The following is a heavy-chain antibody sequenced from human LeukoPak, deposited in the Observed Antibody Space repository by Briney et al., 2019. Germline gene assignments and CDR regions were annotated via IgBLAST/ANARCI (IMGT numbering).Heavy chain of an antibody. Sequence: GGSLRLSCAASGFTFSSYWMSWVRQAPGKGLEWVANIKQDGSEKYYVDSVKGRFTISRDNAKNSLYLQTNSLRAEDTAVYYCARDYRYSGYDFLNWFDPWGQGTLVTVSS. V-gene: IGHV3-7*01. CDR2: IKQDGSEK. CDR1: GFTFSSYW. CDR3: ARDYRYSGYDFLNWFDP. J-gene: IGHJ5*02. D-gene: IGHD5-12*01.